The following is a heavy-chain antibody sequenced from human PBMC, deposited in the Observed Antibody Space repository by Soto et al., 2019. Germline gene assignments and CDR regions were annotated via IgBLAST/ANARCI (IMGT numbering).Heavy chain of an antibody. V-gene: IGHV3-9*01. J-gene: IGHJ4*02. Sequence: SLRLSCAASGFTLDDYAMHWVLQAPGKGLEWVSGISWNSGSIGYADSVKGRFTISRDNAKNSLYLQMNSLRAEDTALYYCAKDLYSSGPYYFDYWGQGTLVTVSS. CDR3: AKDLYSSGPYYFDY. CDR1: GFTLDDYA. CDR2: ISWNSGSI. D-gene: IGHD6-19*01.